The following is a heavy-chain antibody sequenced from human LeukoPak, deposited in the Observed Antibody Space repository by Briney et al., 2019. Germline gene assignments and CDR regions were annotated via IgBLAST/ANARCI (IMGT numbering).Heavy chain of an antibody. D-gene: IGHD2-2*01. V-gene: IGHV3-33*01. J-gene: IGHJ3*02. Sequence: GGSLRLSCAASGFTFSSCGMHWVRQAPGKGLEWVAVIWYDGSNKYYADSVKGRFTISRDNSKNTLYLQMNSLRAEDTAVYYCARDRVPAARTRVAFDIWGQGTMVTVSS. CDR3: ARDRVPAARTRVAFDI. CDR1: GFTFSSCG. CDR2: IWYDGSNK.